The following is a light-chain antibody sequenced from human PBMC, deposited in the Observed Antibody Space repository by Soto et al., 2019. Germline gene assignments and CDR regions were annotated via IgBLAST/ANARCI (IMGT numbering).Light chain of an antibody. CDR3: QQYGSSPRIT. Sequence: EIVLTQSPGILSLSPGERATLSCRASQSVSNDFLAWYQQKPGQAPRLLIYGASSRATGIPDRFSGSGSGTDFTLTISRLEPEDFAVYYCQQYGSSPRITFGQGTRLEIK. J-gene: IGKJ5*01. CDR1: QSVSNDF. CDR2: GAS. V-gene: IGKV3-20*01.